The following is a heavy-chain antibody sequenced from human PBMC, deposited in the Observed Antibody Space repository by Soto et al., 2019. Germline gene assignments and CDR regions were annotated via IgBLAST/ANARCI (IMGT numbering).Heavy chain of an antibody. J-gene: IGHJ5*02. CDR2: IIPIFGTA. D-gene: IGHD2-2*01. Sequence: SVKVSCKASGGTFSSYAISWVRQAPGQGLEWMGGIIPIFGTANYAQKFQGRVTMTRNNSISTAYMELSSLRSEDTAVYYCARGLFCSSTSCVNGFDPWGQGTLVTVSS. V-gene: IGHV1-69*05. CDR3: ARGLFCSSTSCVNGFDP. CDR1: GGTFSSYA.